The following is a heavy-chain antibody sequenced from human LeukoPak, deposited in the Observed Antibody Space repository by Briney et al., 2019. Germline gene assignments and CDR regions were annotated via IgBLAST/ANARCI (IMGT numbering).Heavy chain of an antibody. CDR3: ARGGGLDV. Sequence: GGSLRLSCAASGFTFDDYAMHWVRQAPGKGLEWVAGISWNSGIVDYADSVKGRFTISRDNAKNSLYLQMSNLRAEDTAVYFCARGGGLDVWGQGATVTVSS. V-gene: IGHV3-9*01. J-gene: IGHJ6*02. CDR1: GFTFDDYA. CDR2: ISWNSGIV. D-gene: IGHD3-16*01.